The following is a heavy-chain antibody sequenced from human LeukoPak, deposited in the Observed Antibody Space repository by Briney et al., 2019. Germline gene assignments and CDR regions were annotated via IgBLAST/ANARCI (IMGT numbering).Heavy chain of an antibody. CDR3: ARGPYYDFWSGYYRNYYYYGMDV. D-gene: IGHD3-3*01. V-gene: IGHV4-34*01. J-gene: IGHJ6*02. CDR2: INHSGST. CDR1: GGSFSGYY. Sequence: SETLSLTCADYGGSFSGYYWSWIRQPPGKGLEWIGEINHSGSTNYNPSLKSRVTISVDTSKNQFSLKLSSVTAADTAVYYCARGPYYDFWSGYYRNYYYYGMDVWGQGTTVTVSS.